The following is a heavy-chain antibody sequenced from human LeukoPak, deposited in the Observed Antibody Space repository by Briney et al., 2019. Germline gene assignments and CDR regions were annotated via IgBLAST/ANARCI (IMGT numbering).Heavy chain of an antibody. CDR2: ISAYNGNT. Sequence: ASVKVSCKASGYTFTSYGISWVRQAPGQGLEWMGWISAYNGNTNYAQKLQGRVTMTTDTSTSTAYMELRSLRSDDTAVYYRAREEAYCSGGSCLYYFDYWGQGTLVTVSS. CDR1: GYTFTSYG. CDR3: AREEAYCSGGSCLYYFDY. J-gene: IGHJ4*02. D-gene: IGHD2-15*01. V-gene: IGHV1-18*01.